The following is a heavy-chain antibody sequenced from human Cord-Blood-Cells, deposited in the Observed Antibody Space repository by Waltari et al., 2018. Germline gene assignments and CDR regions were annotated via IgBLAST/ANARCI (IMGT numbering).Heavy chain of an antibody. D-gene: IGHD3-16*01. J-gene: IGHJ6*02. CDR3: ARVYYDYVYGMDV. Sequence: QVQLQQWGAGLLKPSETLSLTCAVYGGSFSGYYWSWIRQPPGKGLEWIGEINQSGSPNYHPSLKSRVTISVDTSKNQFSLKLSSVTAADTAVYYCARVYYDYVYGMDVWGQGTTVTVSS. CDR1: GGSFSGYY. V-gene: IGHV4-34*01. CDR2: INQSGSP.